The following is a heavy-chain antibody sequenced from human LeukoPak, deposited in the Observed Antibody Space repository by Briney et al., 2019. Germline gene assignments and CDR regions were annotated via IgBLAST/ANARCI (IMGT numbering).Heavy chain of an antibody. Sequence: SETLSLTCTVSGGSISSYYWSWIRQPAGKGLEWIGRIYTSGSTNYNPSLKSRVTMSLDTSKNQFSLKLSSVTAADTAVYYCARDLHGYSGYGTMYNWFDPWGQGTLVTVSS. J-gene: IGHJ5*02. CDR1: GGSISSYY. CDR2: IYTSGST. CDR3: ARDLHGYSGYGTMYNWFDP. D-gene: IGHD5-12*01. V-gene: IGHV4-4*07.